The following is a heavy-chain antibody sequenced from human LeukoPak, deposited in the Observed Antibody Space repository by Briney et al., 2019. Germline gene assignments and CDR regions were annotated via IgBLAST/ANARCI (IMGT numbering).Heavy chain of an antibody. CDR2: IGSSGTTV. J-gene: IGHJ3*02. CDR1: GFTFSSSE. Sequence: GGSLRLSCAASGFTFSSSEMNWVRQAPGKGLEWVSYIGSSGTTVHYADSVEGRFTISRDNAKNSLYLQMNSLRAEDTAIYYCARLTVTTKDAFDIWGQGTMVIVSS. CDR3: ARLTVTTKDAFDI. V-gene: IGHV3-48*03. D-gene: IGHD4-17*01.